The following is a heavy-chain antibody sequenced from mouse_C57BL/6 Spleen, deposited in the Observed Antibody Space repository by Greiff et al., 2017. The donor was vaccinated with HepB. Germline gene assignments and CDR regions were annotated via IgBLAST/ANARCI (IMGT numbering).Heavy chain of an antibody. D-gene: IGHD3-2*02. CDR1: GYAFSSSW. CDR3: ASGARTAQYAMDY. Sequence: VQLVESGPELVKPGASVKISCKASGYAFSSSWMNWVKQRPGKGLEWIGRIYPGDGDTNYNGKFKGKATLTADKSSSTAYMQLSSLTSEDSAVYFCASGARTAQYAMDYWGQGTSVTVSS. J-gene: IGHJ4*01. CDR2: IYPGDGDT. V-gene: IGHV1-82*01.